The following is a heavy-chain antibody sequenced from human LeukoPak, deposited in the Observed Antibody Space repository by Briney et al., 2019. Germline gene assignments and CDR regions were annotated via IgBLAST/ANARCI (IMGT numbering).Heavy chain of an antibody. J-gene: IGHJ4*02. Sequence: KPSETLSLTCAVYGGSFSGYYWSWICQPPGKGLEWIGEINHSGSTNYNPSLKSRVTISVDTSKNQFSLKLSSVTAADTAVYYCARGRDYYDSSGYGYWGQGTLVTVSS. CDR2: INHSGST. CDR3: ARGRDYYDSSGYGY. V-gene: IGHV4-34*01. CDR1: GGSFSGYY. D-gene: IGHD3-22*01.